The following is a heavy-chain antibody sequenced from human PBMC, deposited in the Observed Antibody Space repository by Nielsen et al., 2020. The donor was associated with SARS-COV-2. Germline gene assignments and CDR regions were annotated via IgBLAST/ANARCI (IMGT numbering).Heavy chain of an antibody. CDR3: AKDRTPVAGTHFDY. CDR1: GFTFSSYS. D-gene: IGHD6-19*01. Sequence: GESLKISCAASGFTFSSYSMNWVRQAPGKGLEWVSSISSSSSYTYYADSVKGRFTISRDNSKNTLYLQMNSLRAEDTAVYYCAKDRTPVAGTHFDYWGQGTLVTVSS. J-gene: IGHJ4*02. V-gene: IGHV3-21*04. CDR2: ISSSSSYT.